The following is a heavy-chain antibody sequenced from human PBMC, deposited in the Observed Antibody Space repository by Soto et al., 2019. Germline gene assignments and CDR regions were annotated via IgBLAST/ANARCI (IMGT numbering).Heavy chain of an antibody. V-gene: IGHV1-69*01. CDR3: ATATISPVSATLYHYGMDI. J-gene: IGHJ6*02. CDR2: IMPVFHTT. CDR1: GGTFNNFA. D-gene: IGHD6-25*01. Sequence: QVQLVQSGAEVKKPGSSVKVSCQASGGTFNNFAFTWVRQAPGQGLEWLGGIMPVFHTTNIAQTFQDRITVTADEFTTTVYMEMTSLRYDDTAVYYCATATISPVSATLYHYGMDILGQGTTVTVSS.